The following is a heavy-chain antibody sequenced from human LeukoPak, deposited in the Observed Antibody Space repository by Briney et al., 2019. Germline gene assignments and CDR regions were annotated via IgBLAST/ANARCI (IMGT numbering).Heavy chain of an antibody. CDR2: ISGSGGST. V-gene: IGHV3-23*01. CDR1: GFTVSSNY. Sequence: GGSLRPSCAASGFTVSSNYMSWVRQAPGKGLEWVSAISGSGGSTYYADSVKGRFTISRDNSKNTLYLQMNSLRAEDTAVYYCAKTFMVTAIVVDYWGQGTLVTVSS. CDR3: AKTFMVTAIVVDY. J-gene: IGHJ4*02. D-gene: IGHD2-21*02.